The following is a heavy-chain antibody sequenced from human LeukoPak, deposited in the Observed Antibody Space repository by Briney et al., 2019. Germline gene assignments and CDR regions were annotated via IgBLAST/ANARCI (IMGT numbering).Heavy chain of an antibody. CDR3: ARKSASSGYYQFDY. Sequence: SETLSLTCTVSGGSLSSYYWSWIRQPPGKGLEWIGYIYYSGSTNYNPSLKSRVTISVDTSKNQFSLKLSSVTAADTAVYYRARKSASSGYYQFDYWGQGTLVTVSS. D-gene: IGHD3-22*01. J-gene: IGHJ4*02. CDR2: IYYSGST. CDR1: GGSLSSYY. V-gene: IGHV4-59*01.